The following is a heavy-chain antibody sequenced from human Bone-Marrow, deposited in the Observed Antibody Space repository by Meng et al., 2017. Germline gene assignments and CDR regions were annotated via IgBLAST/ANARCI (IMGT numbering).Heavy chain of an antibody. Sequence: SETLSLTCTVSGGSISSYYWSWIRQPPGKGLEWIGYIYYSGSTNYNPSLKSRVTISVDTSKNQFSLKLSSVTAADTAVYYCARGRHYGILTGTMAWYFDYWGQGTLVTVSS. CDR1: GGSISSYY. J-gene: IGHJ4*02. V-gene: IGHV4-59*01. CDR2: IYYSGST. CDR3: ARGRHYGILTGTMAWYFDY. D-gene: IGHD3-9*01.